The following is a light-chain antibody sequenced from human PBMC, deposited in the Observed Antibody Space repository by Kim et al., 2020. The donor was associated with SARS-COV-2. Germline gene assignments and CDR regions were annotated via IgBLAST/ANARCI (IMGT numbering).Light chain of an antibody. V-gene: IGKV1-5*03. CDR3: QQYSSYSRT. CDR2: KAS. CDR1: QSISSW. J-gene: IGKJ1*01. Sequence: DIQMTQSPSTLSASEGDRVTITCRASQSISSWLAWYQQKPGKAPNLLIYKASSLESGVPSRFSGSGSGTEFTLTISSLQPDDFATYYCQQYSSYSRTFGQGTKVDIK.